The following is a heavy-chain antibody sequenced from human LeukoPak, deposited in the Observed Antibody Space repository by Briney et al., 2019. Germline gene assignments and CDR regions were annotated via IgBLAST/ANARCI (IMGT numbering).Heavy chain of an antibody. J-gene: IGHJ5*02. D-gene: IGHD2-15*01. Sequence: GASVKVSCTASGYTFTSYDINWVRQATGQGLEWMGWMNPNSGNTGYAQKFQGRVTITRNTSISTAYMELSSLRSEDTAVYYCARGKVGGRYNWFDPWGQGTLVTVSS. CDR1: GYTFTSYD. CDR2: MNPNSGNT. CDR3: ARGKVGGRYNWFDP. V-gene: IGHV1-8*03.